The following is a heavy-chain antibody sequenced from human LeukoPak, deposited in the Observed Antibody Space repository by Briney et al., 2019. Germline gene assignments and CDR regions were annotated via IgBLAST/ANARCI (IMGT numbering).Heavy chain of an antibody. V-gene: IGHV4-34*01. CDR1: GGSFSAYY. CDR3: ATGDESFDN. CDR2: TNISGST. Sequence: SETLSLTCAVYGGSFSAYYWSWFRQPPGKGLEWIGRTNISGSTDYNPSLKSRVTLSVDKSKNQFSLNLRSVTAADTAVYYCATGDESFDNWGQGTVVTVSS. D-gene: IGHD3-10*01. J-gene: IGHJ4*02.